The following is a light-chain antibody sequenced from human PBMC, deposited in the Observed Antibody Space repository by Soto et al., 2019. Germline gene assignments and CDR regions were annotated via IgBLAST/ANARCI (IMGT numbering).Light chain of an antibody. CDR1: QSLAHSAGSAY. CDR3: MQGTHWPIT. J-gene: IGKJ5*01. Sequence: DVVMTQCPLSLPVTLGQPASSSCRSNQSLAHSAGSAYFSCFQQRPGRPQRRXIYKVYNRDSGVQARFSGSGSGTDFALKIRRVEAEDVGVYYCMQGTHWPITFGQGTRLEIK. V-gene: IGKV2-30*02. CDR2: KVY.